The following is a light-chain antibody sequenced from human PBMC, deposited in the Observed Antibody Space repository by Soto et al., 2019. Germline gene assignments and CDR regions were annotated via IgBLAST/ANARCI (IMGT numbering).Light chain of an antibody. CDR2: KAT. J-gene: IGKJ1*01. CDR3: QQYSALRGT. CDR1: QDISAW. Sequence: DIQMTQSPSTLSASVGDIATITCRASQDISAWLAWYQQKPGKPPKLVIYKATALETGVPSRFSGSGSGTEFSVTVSSMQLDDFTTYYCQQYSALRGTFGQGTEVDIK. V-gene: IGKV1-5*03.